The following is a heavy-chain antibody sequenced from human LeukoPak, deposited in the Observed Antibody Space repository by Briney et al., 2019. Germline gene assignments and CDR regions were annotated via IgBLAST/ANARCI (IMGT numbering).Heavy chain of an antibody. CDR1: GVSISSYY. CDR2: ISYSGIT. Sequence: SETLSLTCTVSGVSISSYYWSWIRQPPGKGLEWIGYISYSGITNYIPSLKSRVTISVDTSKKQFSLRLSSVTAADTAVYFCARYDPPFYFDYWGQGTLVTVSS. J-gene: IGHJ4*02. D-gene: IGHD3-3*01. CDR3: ARYDPPFYFDY. V-gene: IGHV4-59*01.